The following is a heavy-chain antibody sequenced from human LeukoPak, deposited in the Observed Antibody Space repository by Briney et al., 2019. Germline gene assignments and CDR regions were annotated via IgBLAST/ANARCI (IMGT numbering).Heavy chain of an antibody. V-gene: IGHV4-30-4*01. Sequence: PSETLSLTCTVSGGSISSGDYYWSWIRQPPGKGLEWIGYIYYSGSTYYNPSLKSRVTISVDRSKNQFSLKLSSVTAADTAVYYCARGTYYYDSSGYQYYFDYWGQGTLVTVSS. J-gene: IGHJ4*02. CDR2: IYYSGST. CDR3: ARGTYYYDSSGYQYYFDY. CDR1: GGSISSGDYY. D-gene: IGHD3-22*01.